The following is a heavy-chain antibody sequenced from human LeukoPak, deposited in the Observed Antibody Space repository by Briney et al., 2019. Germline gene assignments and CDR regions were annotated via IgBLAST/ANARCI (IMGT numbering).Heavy chain of an antibody. CDR1: GGSISSSNW. CDR3: ARYQGWGPRTFDY. V-gene: IGHV4-4*02. D-gene: IGHD2-2*01. CDR2: IYHSGST. J-gene: IGHJ4*02. Sequence: PSGTLSLTCAVSGGSISSSNWWSWVRQPPGKGLEWIGEIYHSGSTNYNPSLKSRVTISVDKSKNQFSLKLSSVTAADTAVYYCARYQGWGPRTFDYWGQGTLATVSS.